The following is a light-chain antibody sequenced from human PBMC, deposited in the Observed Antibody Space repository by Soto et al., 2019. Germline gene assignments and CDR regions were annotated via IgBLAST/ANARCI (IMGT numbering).Light chain of an antibody. CDR3: GTWDSSLSAVV. CDR2: ENN. CDR1: XSXIGNNY. J-gene: IGLJ3*02. Sequence: QSVLTQPPSVSAAPGQKVIISXXXXXSXIGNNYVSWYQQLPGTAPKLLIYENNKRPSGIPDRFSGSKSGTSATLGITGLQTGDEADYHCGTWDSSLSAVVFGGGTKLTVL. V-gene: IGLV1-51*02.